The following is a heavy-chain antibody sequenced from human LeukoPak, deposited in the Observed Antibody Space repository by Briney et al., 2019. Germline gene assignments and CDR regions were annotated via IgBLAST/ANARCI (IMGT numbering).Heavy chain of an antibody. CDR2: ISSDESST. Sequence: GGSLRLSCAASGFTFRSIGLSWVRQAPGKGLVWVSRISSDESSTTYADSVKGRFTISRDNAKNTLYLQMNSLRAEDTAVYYCARGTGYAVFDYWGQGTLVTVSS. CDR3: ARGTGYAVFDY. D-gene: IGHD5-12*01. V-gene: IGHV3-74*01. J-gene: IGHJ4*02. CDR1: GFTFRSIG.